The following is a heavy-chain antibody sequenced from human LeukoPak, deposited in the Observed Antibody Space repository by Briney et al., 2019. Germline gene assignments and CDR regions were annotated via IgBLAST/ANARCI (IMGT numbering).Heavy chain of an antibody. D-gene: IGHD1-26*01. Sequence: PGESLEISCKGSGYSFPCDWLGGGRPLPGEGVGWVGIIYHCDSDTRDSPSFQGQVTTSADKSISTAYLQWSSPKASDTAMYYCARGYSGSYLDWFDTWGQGTLVTVSS. CDR3: ARGYSGSYLDWFDT. CDR2: IYHCDSDT. V-gene: IGHV5-51*01. CDR1: GYSFPCDW. J-gene: IGHJ5*02.